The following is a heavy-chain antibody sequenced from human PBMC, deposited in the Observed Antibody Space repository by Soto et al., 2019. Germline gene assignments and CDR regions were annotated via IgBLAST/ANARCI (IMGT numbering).Heavy chain of an antibody. V-gene: IGHV3-48*02. CDR2: ISSSSSTI. CDR3: ARDGSGWYYFDY. Sequence: GGSLRLSCAASGFTFSSYSMNWVRQAPGKGLEWVSYISSSSSTIYYADSVKGRFTVSRDNARNSLYLQMDSLTDEDTAIYYCARDGSGWYYFDYWGQGTLVTVSS. CDR1: GFTFSSYS. D-gene: IGHD6-19*01. J-gene: IGHJ4*02.